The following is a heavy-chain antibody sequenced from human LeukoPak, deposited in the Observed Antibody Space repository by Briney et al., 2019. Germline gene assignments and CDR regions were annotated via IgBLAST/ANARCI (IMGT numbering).Heavy chain of an antibody. Sequence: VASVKVSCKASGYTFTGYYMHWVRQAPGQGLEWMGWINPNSGGTNYAQKFQGRVTMTRDTSISTAYMELSRLRSDDTAVYYCAIALLGELIRSPFDYWGQGTLVTVSS. CDR2: INPNSGGT. J-gene: IGHJ4*02. D-gene: IGHD3-10*01. CDR3: AIALLGELIRSPFDY. CDR1: GYTFTGYY. V-gene: IGHV1-2*02.